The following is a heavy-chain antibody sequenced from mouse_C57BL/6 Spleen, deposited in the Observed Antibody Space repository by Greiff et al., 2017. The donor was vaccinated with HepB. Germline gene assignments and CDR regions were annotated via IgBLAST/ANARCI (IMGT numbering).Heavy chain of an antibody. CDR1: GFNIKNTY. J-gene: IGHJ1*03. CDR3: AREYYGSSPPWYFDV. V-gene: IGHV14-3*01. D-gene: IGHD1-1*01. Sequence: VQLQQSVAELVRPGASVKLSCTASGFNIKNTYMHWVKQRPEQGLEWIGRIDPANGNTKYAPKFQGKATITADTSSNTAYLQLSSLTSEDTAIDYSAREYYGSSPPWYFDVWGTGTTVNVSS. CDR2: IDPANGNT.